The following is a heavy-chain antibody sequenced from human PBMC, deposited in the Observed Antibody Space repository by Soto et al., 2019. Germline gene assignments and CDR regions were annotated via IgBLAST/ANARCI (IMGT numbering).Heavy chain of an antibody. V-gene: IGHV4-30-2*01. CDR3: ARSDYSNYVNWFDP. D-gene: IGHD4-4*01. J-gene: IGHJ5*02. Sequence: SETLSLTCAVSGGSISSGGYSWSWIRQPPGKGLEWIGYIYHSGSTYYNPSLKSRVTISVDRSKNQFSLKLSSVTAADTAVYYCARSDYSNYVNWFDPWGQGTLVTVSS. CDR1: GGSISSGGYS. CDR2: IYHSGST.